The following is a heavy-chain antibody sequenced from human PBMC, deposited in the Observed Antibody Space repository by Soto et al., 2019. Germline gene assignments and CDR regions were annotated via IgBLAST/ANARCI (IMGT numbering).Heavy chain of an antibody. J-gene: IGHJ4*02. Sequence: SETLSLTCTVSGGSISSSSYYWGWIRQPPGKGLEWIGSIYYSGSTYYNPSLKSRVTISVDTSKNQFSLKLSSVTAADTAVYYCARLRYGDPYYFDYWGQGTLVTVSS. D-gene: IGHD4-17*01. CDR1: GGSISSSSYY. CDR3: ARLRYGDPYYFDY. CDR2: IYYSGST. V-gene: IGHV4-39*01.